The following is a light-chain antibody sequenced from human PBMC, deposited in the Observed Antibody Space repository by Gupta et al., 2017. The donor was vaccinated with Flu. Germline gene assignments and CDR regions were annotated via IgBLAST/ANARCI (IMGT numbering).Light chain of an antibody. CDR2: AAS. CDR1: QTISSF. J-gene: IGKJ2*01. Sequence: DIQMTQSPSSLSASVGDRVTITCRASQTISSFLNWYQQKPGKAPNLLIYAASSLQSEVPSRFSGSGSGTDFTLTVSRLQPEDFATYYCQQSDNTPRTFGQGTKMEIK. V-gene: IGKV1-39*01. CDR3: QQSDNTPRT.